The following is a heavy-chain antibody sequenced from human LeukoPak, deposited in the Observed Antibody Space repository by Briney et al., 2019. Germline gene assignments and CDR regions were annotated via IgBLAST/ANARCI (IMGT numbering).Heavy chain of an antibody. J-gene: IGHJ4*02. D-gene: IGHD1-26*01. CDR1: GYTFTGYY. V-gene: IGHV1-2*04. Sequence: ASVKVSCKASGYTFTGYYMHWVRQAPGQGLEWMGWINPNSGGTNYAQKFQGWVTMTRNTSISTAYMELSRLRSDDTAVYYCEREAGNSGSYGDFDYWGQGTLVTVSS. CDR3: EREAGNSGSYGDFDY. CDR2: INPNSGGT.